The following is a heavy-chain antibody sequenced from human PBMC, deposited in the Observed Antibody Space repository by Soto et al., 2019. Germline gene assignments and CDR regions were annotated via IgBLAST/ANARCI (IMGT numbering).Heavy chain of an antibody. CDR2: IYYSGST. Sequence: AETLSLACTVWGGAIGSYYWRWIRQRPGKGLEWIGYIYYSGSTNYNPSLKSRVTISVDTSKNQFSLKLSSVTAADTAVYYCASVWGGAFDIWGQGTMVT. V-gene: IGHV4-59*01. CDR1: GGAIGSYY. CDR3: ASVWGGAFDI. D-gene: IGHD3-16*01. J-gene: IGHJ3*02.